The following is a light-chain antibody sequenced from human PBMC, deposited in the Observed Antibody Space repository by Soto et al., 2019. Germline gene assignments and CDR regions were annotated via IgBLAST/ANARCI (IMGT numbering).Light chain of an antibody. Sequence: EIVLTQSPGTLSLSPGERATLSCMASQSVSSNYFAWYQQPPRQAPRLLNYGATNAANGIADRFSGSGSGNDIPTTISSLAAEDAVVYCCQQYGGWATFGQGTKV. CDR3: QQYGGWAT. J-gene: IGKJ1*01. CDR1: QSVSSNY. CDR2: GAT. V-gene: IGKV3-20*01.